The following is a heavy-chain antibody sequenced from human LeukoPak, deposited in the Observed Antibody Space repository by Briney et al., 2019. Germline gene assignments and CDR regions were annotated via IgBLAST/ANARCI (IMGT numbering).Heavy chain of an antibody. CDR1: GFTVSSNY. CDR3: ARGERWLQLFDY. CDR2: IYSGGST. Sequence: GGSLRLSCAASGFTVSSNYMSWVRQAPGKGLEWVSVIYSGGSTYYADSVKGRFTISRDNSKNTLYLQMNSLRAEDTAVYYCARGERWLQLFDYWGQGTLVTVSS. J-gene: IGHJ4*02. D-gene: IGHD5-24*01. V-gene: IGHV3-66*01.